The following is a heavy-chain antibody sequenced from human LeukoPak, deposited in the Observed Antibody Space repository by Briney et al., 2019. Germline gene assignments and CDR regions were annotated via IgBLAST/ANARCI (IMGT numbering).Heavy chain of an antibody. V-gene: IGHV3-53*01. Sequence: GGSLRLSCAASGFIMCSTYISGARQAPGKGLEWVSVIYSGGSTYYADSVKGRFTISRDNSKNTLYLQMNSLRAEDTAVYYCAREDYDILTGTAFDIWGQGTMVTVSS. CDR2: IYSGGST. D-gene: IGHD3-9*01. CDR3: AREDYDILTGTAFDI. CDR1: GFIMCSTY. J-gene: IGHJ3*02.